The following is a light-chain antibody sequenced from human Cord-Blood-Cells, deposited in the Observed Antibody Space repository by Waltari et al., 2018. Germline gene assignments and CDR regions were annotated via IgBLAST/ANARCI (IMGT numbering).Light chain of an antibody. V-gene: IGLV2-23*02. CDR1: SSDVGSYNL. J-gene: IGLJ3*02. CDR2: EVS. CDR3: CSYAGSSTWV. Sequence: QSALTQPASVSGSPGPSITISCTGTSSDVGSYNLLSWYQQHPGKAPKLMIYEVSKRPSGVSNRFSGSKSGNTASLTISGLQAEDEADYYCCSYAGSSTWVFGGGTKLTVL.